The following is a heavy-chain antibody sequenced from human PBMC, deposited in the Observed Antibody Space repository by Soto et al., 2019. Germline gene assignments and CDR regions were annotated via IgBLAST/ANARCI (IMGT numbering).Heavy chain of an antibody. J-gene: IGHJ2*01. D-gene: IGHD2-8*01. Sequence: EVELVESGGGLAQTGRSLRLSCATSGFKFDDNDMYWVRQSPVKGLEWVAGISWNSGTIGYADSVKGRFTISRDNAKNSLFLEMSPLRREDTAIYYCVKSPWSRRGDLDLWGRGTLVTVSS. V-gene: IGHV3-9*01. CDR3: VKSPWSRRGDLDL. CDR2: ISWNSGTI. CDR1: GFKFDDND.